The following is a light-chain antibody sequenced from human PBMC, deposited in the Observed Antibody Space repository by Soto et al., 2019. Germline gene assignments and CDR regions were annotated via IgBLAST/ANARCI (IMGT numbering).Light chain of an antibody. Sequence: QPVLTQPPSASGTPGQRVTIFCSGSSSNIGTNTVIWYQQLPGAAPKLLIYSDNQRPSGVPDRFSGSKSGTSASLAISGLQSEDEADYYCAAGDVSLVVFGGGTQLTVL. J-gene: IGLJ2*01. CDR1: SSNIGTNT. CDR3: AAGDVSLVV. V-gene: IGLV1-44*01. CDR2: SDN.